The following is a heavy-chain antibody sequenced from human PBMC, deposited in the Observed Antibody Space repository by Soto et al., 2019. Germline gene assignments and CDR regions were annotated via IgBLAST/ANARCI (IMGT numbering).Heavy chain of an antibody. CDR2: ISYDGSNK. CDR1: GFTFSSYA. CDR3: ASGRRGYSYGFYGLDY. Sequence: QVQLVESGGGVVQPGRSLRLSCAASGFTFSSYAMHWVRQASGKGLEWVAVISYDGSNKYYADSVKGRFTISRDNSKNTLYLQMNSLRAEDTAVYYCASGRRGYSYGFYGLDYWGQGTLVTVSS. V-gene: IGHV3-30-3*01. J-gene: IGHJ4*02. D-gene: IGHD5-18*01.